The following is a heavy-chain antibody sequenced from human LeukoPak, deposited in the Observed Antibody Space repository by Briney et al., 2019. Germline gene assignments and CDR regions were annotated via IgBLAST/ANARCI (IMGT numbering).Heavy chain of an antibody. V-gene: IGHV3-73*01. CDR2: IRSKANSYAT. CDR3: TRQTDLRYFAQEDFDY. J-gene: IGHJ4*02. Sequence: GGSLRLSCAASGFTFSGSAMHWVRQASGKGLEWVGRIRSKANSYATAYAASVKGRFTISRDDSKNTAYLQMNSLKTKDTAVYYCTRQTDLRYFAQEDFDYWGQGTLVTVSS. D-gene: IGHD3-9*01. CDR1: GFTFSGSA.